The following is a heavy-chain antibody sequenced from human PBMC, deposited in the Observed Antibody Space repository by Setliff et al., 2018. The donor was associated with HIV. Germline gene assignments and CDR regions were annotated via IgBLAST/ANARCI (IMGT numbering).Heavy chain of an antibody. V-gene: IGHV3-7*01. CDR3: ARDRGGSDYFDY. CDR2: IKHDGSET. J-gene: IGHJ4*01. D-gene: IGHD3-10*01. CDR1: GGSLSAYY. Sequence: ETLSLTCTVSGGSLSAYYWSWIRQPPGKGLEWVATIKHDGSETYYVDSVKGRFTISRDNAKNSLFLRINSLSAEDTGVFYCARDRGGSDYFDYWGHGTLVTVSS.